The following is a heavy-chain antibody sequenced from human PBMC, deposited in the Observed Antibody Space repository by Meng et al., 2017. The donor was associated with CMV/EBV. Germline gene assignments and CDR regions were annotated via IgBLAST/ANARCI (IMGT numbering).Heavy chain of an antibody. V-gene: IGHV2-5*01. CDR3: AHRNYDFWSGYYKGGYYFDY. CDR1: GFSLSTSGVG. Sequence: SGPTLVKPTQTLTLTCTFSGFSLSTSGVGVGWIRQPPGKALEWLALIYWNDDKRYSPSLKSRLTITKDTSKNQVVLTMTNMDPVDTATYYCAHRNYDFWSGYYKGGYYFDYWGQGTLVTVSS. CDR2: IYWNDDK. J-gene: IGHJ4*02. D-gene: IGHD3-3*01.